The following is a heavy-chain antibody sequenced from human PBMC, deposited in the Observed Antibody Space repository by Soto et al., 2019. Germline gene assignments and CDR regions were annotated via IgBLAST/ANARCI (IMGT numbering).Heavy chain of an antibody. CDR1: GGTFSSYA. CDR3: ARALGYCISTSCRDNYYYGMDV. V-gene: IGHV1-69*13. CDR2: IIPIFGTA. D-gene: IGHD2-2*01. Sequence: ASVKVSCKASGGTFSSYAISWVRQAPGQGLEWMGGIIPIFGTANYAQKFQGRVTITADESTSTAYMELSSLRSEDTAVYYCARALGYCISTSCRDNYYYGMDVWGQGTTVTVSS. J-gene: IGHJ6*02.